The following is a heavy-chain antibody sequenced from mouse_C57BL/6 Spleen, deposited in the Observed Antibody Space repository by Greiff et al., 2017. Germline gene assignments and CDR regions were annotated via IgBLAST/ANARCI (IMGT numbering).Heavy chain of an antibody. CDR2: ISYDGSN. V-gene: IGHV3-6*01. CDR1: GYSITSGYY. J-gene: IGHJ2*01. Sequence: EVKLLESGPGLVKPSQSLSLTCSVTGYSITSGYYWNWIRQFPGNKLEWMGYISYDGSNNYNPSLKNRISITRDTSKNQFFLKLNSVTTEDTATYYCARDDYGNYFDYRGQGTTLTVSS. CDR3: ARDDYGNYFDY. D-gene: IGHD2-1*01.